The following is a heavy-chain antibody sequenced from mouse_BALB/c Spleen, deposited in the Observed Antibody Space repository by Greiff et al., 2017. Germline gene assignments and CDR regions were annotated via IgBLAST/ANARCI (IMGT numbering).Heavy chain of an antibody. J-gene: IGHJ4*01. CDR2: ISDGGSYT. Sequence: EVKLMESGGGLVKPGGSLKLSCAASGFTFSDYYMYWVRQTPEKRLEWVATISDGGSYTYYPDSVKGRFTISRDNAKNNLYLQMSSLKSEDTAMYYCARAITTVSAMDYWGQGTSVTVSS. V-gene: IGHV5-4*02. CDR3: ARAITTVSAMDY. CDR1: GFTFSDYY. D-gene: IGHD1-1*01.